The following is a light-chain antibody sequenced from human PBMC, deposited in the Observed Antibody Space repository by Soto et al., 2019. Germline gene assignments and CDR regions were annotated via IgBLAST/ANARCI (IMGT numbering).Light chain of an antibody. J-gene: IGLJ3*02. CDR3: AAWDDSLSGQV. CDR2: RNN. V-gene: IGLV1-47*01. Sequence: QAVVTQPPSASGTAGQVVTISCSGGDSNIGSNYVYWYQQLPGTAPKLLIYRNNQRPSGVPDRFSGSKSGTSASLAISGLRSEDEADYYCAAWDDSLSGQVFGGGTQLTVL. CDR1: DSNIGSNY.